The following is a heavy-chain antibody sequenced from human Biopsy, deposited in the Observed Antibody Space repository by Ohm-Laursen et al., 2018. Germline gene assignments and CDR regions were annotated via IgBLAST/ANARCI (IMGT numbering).Heavy chain of an antibody. D-gene: IGHD2-2*01. Sequence: SVKVSCKASGFSFTGYYIHWVRQAPGQGLEWMGGISPKSGDTNYAHKFQGNITMTRDTSISTAYMDLSRLRSDDTAVYYCARGRRHCSGTCSRWYFDLWGRGTLVTVSS. CDR1: GFSFTGYY. V-gene: IGHV1-2*02. CDR2: ISPKSGDT. CDR3: ARGRRHCSGTCSRWYFDL. J-gene: IGHJ2*01.